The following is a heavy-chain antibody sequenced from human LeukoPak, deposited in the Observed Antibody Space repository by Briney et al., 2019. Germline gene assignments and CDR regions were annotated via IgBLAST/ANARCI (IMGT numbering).Heavy chain of an antibody. J-gene: IGHJ4*02. D-gene: IGHD3-9*01. CDR1: GDSISSSSW. V-gene: IGHV4-4*02. Sequence: PSGTLSLTCTVSGDSISSSSWWNWVRQTPGKGLEWIGEIYHSGSSNYNPSFNSRLTMSLDKSKNLFALKLTSVTAADTAVYYCARVPMTGYEKQYYFDFWGQGVLVTVSS. CDR2: IYHSGSS. CDR3: ARVPMTGYEKQYYFDF.